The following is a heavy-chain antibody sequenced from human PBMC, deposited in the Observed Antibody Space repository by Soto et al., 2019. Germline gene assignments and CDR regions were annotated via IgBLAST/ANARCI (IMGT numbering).Heavy chain of an antibody. Sequence: GGSLRLSCTASGFTFSNSAMGWVRQAPGRGLECVSSISGGGDETLYADSVKGRLTLSRDNSKNTLYLQMSSLRAEDTAIYYCVRAGPYYLASWGQGTLVTVSS. CDR2: ISGGGDET. V-gene: IGHV3-23*01. CDR1: GFTFSNSA. CDR3: VRAGPYYLAS. J-gene: IGHJ4*02.